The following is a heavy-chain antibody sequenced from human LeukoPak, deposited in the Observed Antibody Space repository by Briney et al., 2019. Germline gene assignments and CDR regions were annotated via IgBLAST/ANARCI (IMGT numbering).Heavy chain of an antibody. CDR1: GYRFTNYG. V-gene: IGHV1-18*01. Sequence: ASVKVSCKASGYRFTNYGISWVRQAPGQGLEWMGWISPYNGNSNYAQNLQDRITMTTDTSTSTTYMELRSLRSDDTAVYYCARGFPMGAITAYYNYMDVWGKGTTVTVSS. J-gene: IGHJ6*03. D-gene: IGHD1-26*01. CDR2: ISPYNGNS. CDR3: ARGFPMGAITAYYNYMDV.